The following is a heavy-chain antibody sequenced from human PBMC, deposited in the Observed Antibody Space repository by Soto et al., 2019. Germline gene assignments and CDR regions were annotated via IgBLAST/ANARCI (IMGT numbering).Heavy chain of an antibody. CDR2: IIPILGIA. CDR1: GGTFSSYT. D-gene: IGHD5-18*01. J-gene: IGHJ4*02. Sequence: QVQLVQSGAEVKKPGSSVKVSCKASGGTFSSYTISWVRQAPGQGLEWMGRIIPILGIANYAQKFQGRVTITADKSTSTAYMELSSLRSEDTAVYYSASEGYSYGYFDYWGQGTLVTVSS. CDR3: ASEGYSYGYFDY. V-gene: IGHV1-69*02.